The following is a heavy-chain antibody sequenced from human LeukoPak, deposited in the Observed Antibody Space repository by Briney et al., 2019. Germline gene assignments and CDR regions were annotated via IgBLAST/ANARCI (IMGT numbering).Heavy chain of an antibody. Sequence: GSLRLSCAASGFTFSSYAMSWIRQPPGKGLEWIGEINHSGSTNYNPSLKSRVTISVDTSKNQFSLKLSSVTAADTAVYYCARPDSRYCSGGSCSYYFDYWGQGTLVTVSS. CDR2: INHSGST. V-gene: IGHV4-34*01. CDR3: ARPDSRYCSGGSCSYYFDY. J-gene: IGHJ4*02. CDR1: GFTFSSYA. D-gene: IGHD2-15*01.